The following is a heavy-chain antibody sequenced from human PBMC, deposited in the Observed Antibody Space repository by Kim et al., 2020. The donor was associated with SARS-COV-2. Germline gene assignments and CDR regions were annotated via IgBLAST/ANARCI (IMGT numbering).Heavy chain of an antibody. CDR2: ISDSGSTT. Sequence: GGSLRLSCAPSGFTVSSYEINWVRQAPGKGLEWVSYISDSGSTTYYADSVKGRFTISRDNVKNSLFLQMNSLRAEDTAVYYCARESVTGTDAFDIWGQGTLVTVSS. D-gene: IGHD6-19*01. J-gene: IGHJ3*02. CDR3: ARESVTGTDAFDI. V-gene: IGHV3-48*03. CDR1: GFTVSSYE.